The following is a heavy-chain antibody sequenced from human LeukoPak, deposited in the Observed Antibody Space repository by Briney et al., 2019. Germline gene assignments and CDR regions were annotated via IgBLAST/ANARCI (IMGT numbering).Heavy chain of an antibody. V-gene: IGHV3-72*01. Sequence: PGGSLRLSCAASGFTFSDHYMDWVRQAPGKGLKWVGRTRNKANSYTTEYAASVKGRFTISRDDSKNSLYLQMNSLKTVDTAVYYCTREDGYNFYYFDYWGQGTLVTVSS. D-gene: IGHD5-24*01. CDR3: TREDGYNFYYFDY. J-gene: IGHJ4*02. CDR1: GFTFSDHY. CDR2: TRNKANSYTT.